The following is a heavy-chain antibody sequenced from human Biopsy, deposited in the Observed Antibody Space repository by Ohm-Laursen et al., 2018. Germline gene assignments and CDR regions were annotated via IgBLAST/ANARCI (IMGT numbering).Heavy chain of an antibody. D-gene: IGHD1-26*01. CDR2: INHRGRS. V-gene: IGHV4-34*01. CDR1: GESFSDYY. Sequence: SDTLSLTCEVSGESFSDYYWSWIRQSPGKGLEWIGEINHRGRSSYSPSLQSRVTISVDASKNQFSLNMKSVTAADTAVYFCAREGGGLLPIRLTDFWGQGTLVTVSS. J-gene: IGHJ4*02. CDR3: AREGGGLLPIRLTDF.